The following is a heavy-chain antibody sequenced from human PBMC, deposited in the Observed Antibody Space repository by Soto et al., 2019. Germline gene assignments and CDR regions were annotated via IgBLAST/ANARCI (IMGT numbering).Heavy chain of an antibody. J-gene: IGHJ6*03. CDR1: GFTFSSYW. V-gene: IGHV3-7*01. CDR2: IKQDGSEK. Sequence: GGSLRLSCAASGFTFSSYWMSWVRQAPGKGLEWVANIKQDGSEKYYVDSVKGRFTISRDNAKNSLYLQMNSLRAEDTAVYYCARGARFLEWLLAYYYYYYMDVWGKGTTVTVSS. D-gene: IGHD3-3*01. CDR3: ARGARFLEWLLAYYYYYYMDV.